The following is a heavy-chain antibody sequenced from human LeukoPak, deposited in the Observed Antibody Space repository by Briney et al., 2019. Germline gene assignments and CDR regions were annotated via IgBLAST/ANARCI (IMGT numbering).Heavy chain of an antibody. V-gene: IGHV5-51*01. CDR3: ARLTTGTHYYYYYMDV. Sequence: GESLRISCKGSGYSFTSYWIGWVRQMPGKGLEWMGIMYPGDSDTRYSPSFQGQVTISADKSISTAYLQWSSLKASDTAMYYCARLTTGTHYYYYYMDVWGKGTTVTVSS. D-gene: IGHD1-1*01. J-gene: IGHJ6*03. CDR1: GYSFTSYW. CDR2: MYPGDSDT.